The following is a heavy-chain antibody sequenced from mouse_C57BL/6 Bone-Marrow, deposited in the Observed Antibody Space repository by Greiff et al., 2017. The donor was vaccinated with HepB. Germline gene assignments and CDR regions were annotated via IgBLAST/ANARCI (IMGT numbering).Heavy chain of an antibody. J-gene: IGHJ4*01. V-gene: IGHV1-82*01. CDR1: GYAFGSSW. CDR3: ARPDYYGSSPMDY. CDR2: IYPGDGDT. Sequence: LQESGPELVKPGASVKISCKASGYAFGSSWMNWVKQRPGKGLEWIGRIYPGDGDTNYNGKFKGKATLTADKSSSTAYMQLSSLTSEDSAVYFCARPDYYGSSPMDYWGQGTSVTVSS. D-gene: IGHD1-1*01.